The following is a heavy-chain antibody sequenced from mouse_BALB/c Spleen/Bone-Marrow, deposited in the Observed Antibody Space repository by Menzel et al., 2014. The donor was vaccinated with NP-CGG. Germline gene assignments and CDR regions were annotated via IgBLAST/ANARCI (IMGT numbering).Heavy chain of an antibody. J-gene: IGHJ3*01. Sequence: EVKLVESGGNLVQPGGSLKLSCAASGFTFSSYTMSWVRPTPEKRLEWVAYISNGGGSTYYPDTVKGRFTISRDNATNTLYLQMSSLKSEDTAMYYCARQSYEGFAYWGQGTLVTVSA. CDR3: ARQSYEGFAY. D-gene: IGHD2-3*01. CDR2: ISNGGGST. CDR1: GFTFSSYT. V-gene: IGHV5-12-2*01.